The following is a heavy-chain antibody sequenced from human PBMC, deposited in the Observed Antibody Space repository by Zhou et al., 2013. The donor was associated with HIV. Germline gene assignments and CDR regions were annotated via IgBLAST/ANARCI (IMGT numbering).Heavy chain of an antibody. J-gene: IGHJ3*02. Sequence: QVQLVQSGAEVRKPGASVKVSCKASGYTFTNYDINWVRQATGQGLEWMGWMNPRSGNTGYAQKFQGRVTITRNTSINTAYMELSSLRSEDTGVYYCARHRRYGDNSYAFDIWVQGTMVTVSS. CDR3: ARHRRYGDNSYAFDI. D-gene: IGHD2-21*01. V-gene: IGHV1-8*03. CDR2: MNPRSGNT. CDR1: GYTFTNYD.